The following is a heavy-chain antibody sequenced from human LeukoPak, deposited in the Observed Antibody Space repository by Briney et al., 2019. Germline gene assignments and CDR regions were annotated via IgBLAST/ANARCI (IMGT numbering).Heavy chain of an antibody. Sequence: GGSLRLSCVASGFTFSTYAMSWVREAPARGLEWVSSLRGNGDTFYAESVKGRFTLSRDEPRNMVFLHLNKLRVEDTAIYYCAKASWVSNVDAVLWGQGTVVTVSS. D-gene: IGHD1-1*01. V-gene: IGHV3-23*01. CDR3: AKASWVSNVDAVL. CDR2: LRGNGDT. CDR1: GFTFSTYA. J-gene: IGHJ4*02.